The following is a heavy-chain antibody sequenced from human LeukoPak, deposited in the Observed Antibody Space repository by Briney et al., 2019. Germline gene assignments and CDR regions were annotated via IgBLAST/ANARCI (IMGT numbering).Heavy chain of an antibody. CDR1: GFTFRTFW. CDR3: ARNHPDHRDDY. D-gene: IGHD1-14*01. J-gene: IGHJ4*02. V-gene: IGHV3-7*01. CDR2: MNQDGSQT. Sequence: GGSLRLFYAASGFTFRTFWMNWVRQAPGKGLEWVANMNQDGSQTDYLDSVKGRFTTSRDNAKQSMYLQMDSLKVDDTAIYYCARNHPDHRDDYWGQGTLVTVSS.